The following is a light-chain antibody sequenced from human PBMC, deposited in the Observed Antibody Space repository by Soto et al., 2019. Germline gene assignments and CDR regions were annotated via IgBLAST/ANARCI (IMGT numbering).Light chain of an antibody. J-gene: IGLJ3*02. CDR2: DGT. CDR1: NIGSKS. Sequence: SYELTQPPSVSVAPGQTARITCGGNNIGSKSVYWYQQKPGQAPVLVVYDGTDRPSGISERFSGSNSGNTAALTISRVEGGDEADFYCQVWDSSSDHGVFGGGTQLTVL. V-gene: IGLV3-21*02. CDR3: QVWDSSSDHGV.